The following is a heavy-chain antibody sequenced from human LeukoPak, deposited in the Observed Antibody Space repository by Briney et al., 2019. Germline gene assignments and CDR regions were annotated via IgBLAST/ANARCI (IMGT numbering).Heavy chain of an antibody. Sequence: ASVKVSCKASGGTFSSYAISWVRQAPGQGLEWMGGIFPIFGTANYAQKFQGRVTITTDESTSTAYMELSSLRSEDTAVYYCARVGFLEWLSYYYYYMDVWGKGTTVTVSS. CDR2: IFPIFGTA. D-gene: IGHD3-3*01. CDR3: ARVGFLEWLSYYYYYMDV. J-gene: IGHJ6*03. V-gene: IGHV1-69*05. CDR1: GGTFSSYA.